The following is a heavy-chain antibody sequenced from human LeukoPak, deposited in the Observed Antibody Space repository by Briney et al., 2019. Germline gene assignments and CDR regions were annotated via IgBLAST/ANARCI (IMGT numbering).Heavy chain of an antibody. Sequence: SGGSLRLSCAASGFTFSSYGMNWVRQAPGKGLEWVSSISTSSSYIYYADSVEDRFIISRDNAKNSLYLQMNSLRAEDTADYYCARGRGYSSSSDAFDIWGQGTMVTVSS. CDR3: ARGRGYSSSSDAFDI. V-gene: IGHV3-21*01. D-gene: IGHD6-6*01. CDR1: GFTFSSYG. J-gene: IGHJ3*02. CDR2: ISTSSSYI.